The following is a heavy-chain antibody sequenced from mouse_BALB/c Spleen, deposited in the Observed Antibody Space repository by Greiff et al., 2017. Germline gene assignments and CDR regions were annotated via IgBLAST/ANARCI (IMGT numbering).Heavy chain of an antibody. CDR1: GFNIKDYY. CDR2: IDPENGDT. Sequence: EVKLVESGAELVRSGASVKLSCTASGFNIKDYYMHWVKQRPEQGLEWIGWIDPENGDTEYAPKFQGKATMTADSSSNTAYLQLSSLTSEDTAVYYCNALYYGNPFAYWGQGTLVTVSA. J-gene: IGHJ3*01. CDR3: NALYYGNPFAY. D-gene: IGHD2-1*01. V-gene: IGHV14-4*02.